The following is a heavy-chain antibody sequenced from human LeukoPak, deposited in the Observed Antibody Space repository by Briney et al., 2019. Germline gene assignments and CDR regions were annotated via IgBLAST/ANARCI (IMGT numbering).Heavy chain of an antibody. J-gene: IGHJ4*02. V-gene: IGHV1-18*01. D-gene: IGHD6-13*01. CDR1: GYTFTSYG. Sequence: ASVKVSCKASGYTFTSYGISWVRQAPGQGLEWMGWISAYNGNTTYAQKLQGRITMTTDTSTSTAYMELRSLRSDATAVYYCARAFRSLIAAAGTRAKPATFDYWGQGTLVTVSS. CDR3: ARAFRSLIAAAGTRAKPATFDY. CDR2: ISAYNGNT.